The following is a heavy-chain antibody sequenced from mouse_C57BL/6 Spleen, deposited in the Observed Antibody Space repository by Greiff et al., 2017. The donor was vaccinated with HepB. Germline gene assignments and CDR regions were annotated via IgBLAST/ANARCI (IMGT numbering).Heavy chain of an antibody. CDR1: GYTFTSYG. D-gene: IGHD1-1*01. J-gene: IGHJ3*01. CDR3: ADYYCSSPWFAY. Sequence: VQLQQSGAELARPGASVKLSCKASGYTFTSYGISWVKQRTGQGLEWIGEIYPRSGNTYYNEKFKGKATLTADKSSSTAYMELRSLTSEDSAVYFCADYYCSSPWFAYWGQGTLVTVSA. V-gene: IGHV1-81*01. CDR2: IYPRSGNT.